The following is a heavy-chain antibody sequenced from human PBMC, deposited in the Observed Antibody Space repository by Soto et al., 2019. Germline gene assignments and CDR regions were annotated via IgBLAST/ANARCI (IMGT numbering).Heavy chain of an antibody. V-gene: IGHV1-69*06. Sequence: QVQLVQSGAEVKKPGSSVKVSCKASGGTFSSYAISWVRQAPGQGLEWMGGIIPIFGTANYAQKFQGRVTITADKSTSTDYMELSSLRSEDTAVYYCARVRDIVVVPAAIPYNWFDPWGQGTLVTVSS. CDR2: IIPIFGTA. CDR3: ARVRDIVVVPAAIPYNWFDP. D-gene: IGHD2-2*02. CDR1: GGTFSSYA. J-gene: IGHJ5*02.